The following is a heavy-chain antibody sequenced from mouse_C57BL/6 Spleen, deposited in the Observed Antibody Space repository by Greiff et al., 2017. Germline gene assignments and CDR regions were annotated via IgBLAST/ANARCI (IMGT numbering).Heavy chain of an antibody. CDR3: ARDYYGGGAMDY. D-gene: IGHD1-1*01. J-gene: IGHJ4*01. CDR1: GYAFSSYW. V-gene: IGHV1-80*01. CDR2: INPGDGDT. Sequence: QVQLQQSGAELVKPGASVKISCTASGYAFSSYWMNWVKQRPGKGLEWIGRINPGDGDTNYNGKFKGKATLTADKSSTTAYMQLSSLTSEDSAVYFCARDYYGGGAMDYWGQGTSVTVSS.